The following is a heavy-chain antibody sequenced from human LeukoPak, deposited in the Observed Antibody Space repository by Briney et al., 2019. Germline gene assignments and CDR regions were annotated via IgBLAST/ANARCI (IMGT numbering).Heavy chain of an antibody. J-gene: IGHJ6*02. D-gene: IGHD3-10*01. CDR1: GYTFSNYG. V-gene: IGHV3-48*02. CDR3: AKVIRGGYGMDV. Sequence: GGSLRLSCAASGYTFSNYGMHWVRQAPGKGLEWVSYISDSSNITYYADSVKGRFTISRDNAKNSLSLQLNSLRDEDTAVYFCAKVIRGGYGMDVWSQGTTVTVSS. CDR2: ISDSSNIT.